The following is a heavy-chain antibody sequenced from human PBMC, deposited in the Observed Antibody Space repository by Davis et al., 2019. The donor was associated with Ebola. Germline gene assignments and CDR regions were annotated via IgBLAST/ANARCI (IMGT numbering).Heavy chain of an antibody. J-gene: IGHJ6*02. Sequence: MPSETLSLTCTVSGGSISSYYWSWIRQPPGKGLEWIGYIYYSGSTYYNPSLKSRVTISVDTSKNQFSLKLSSVTAADTAVCYCAGGPYDNYYYYYGMDVWGQGTTVTVSS. V-gene: IGHV4-30-4*01. CDR2: IYYSGST. CDR3: AGGPYDNYYYYYGMDV. D-gene: IGHD3-9*01. CDR1: GGSISSYY.